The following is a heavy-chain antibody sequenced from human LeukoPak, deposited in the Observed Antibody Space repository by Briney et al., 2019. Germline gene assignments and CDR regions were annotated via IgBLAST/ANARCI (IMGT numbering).Heavy chain of an antibody. CDR1: GGSFSGYY. Sequence: SETLSLTCAVYGGSFSGYYWSWIRQPPGKGLEWIGEINHSGSTKYNPSLKSRVTISVDTSKNQFSLKLSSVIAADTAVYYCARGYDTSEYPSRPDYWGQGTLVTVSS. CDR2: INHSGST. CDR3: ARGYDTSEYPSRPDY. D-gene: IGHD3-22*01. J-gene: IGHJ4*02. V-gene: IGHV4-34*01.